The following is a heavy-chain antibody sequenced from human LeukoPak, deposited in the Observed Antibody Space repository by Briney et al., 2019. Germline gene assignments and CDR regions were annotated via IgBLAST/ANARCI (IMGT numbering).Heavy chain of an antibody. V-gene: IGHV3-7*01. CDR2: INRGGSVK. CDR3: ARVGYSGWNLEY. CDR1: GFTFRSYW. D-gene: IGHD5-12*01. Sequence: GGSLRLSFAASGFTFRSYWMSWVRQAPGKGLEWVANINRGGSVKYYVDSVKGRFTISRDDAKNSLYVEMNSLRDEDTAVYYCARVGYSGWNLEYWGQGTLVTVSS. J-gene: IGHJ4*02.